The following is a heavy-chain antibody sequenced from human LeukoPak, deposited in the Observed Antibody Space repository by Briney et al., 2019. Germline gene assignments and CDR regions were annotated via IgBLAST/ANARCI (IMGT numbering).Heavy chain of an antibody. Sequence: VASVKVSCKASGYXFTGYYLQWVRQAPGQGLEWMGWIDPLSGGTHYAQRFQGRVTMTRDKSISTADMEVNWLRYDDPAVYYCARRMTIGDAFDIWGQGTMVTVSS. V-gene: IGHV1-2*02. CDR3: ARRMTIGDAFDI. D-gene: IGHD4/OR15-4a*01. CDR2: IDPLSGGT. CDR1: GYXFTGYY. J-gene: IGHJ3*02.